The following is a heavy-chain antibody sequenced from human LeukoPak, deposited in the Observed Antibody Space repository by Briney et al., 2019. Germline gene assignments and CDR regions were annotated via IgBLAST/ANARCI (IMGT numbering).Heavy chain of an antibody. CDR3: ARSRQASGLFNS. CDR1: GYAITSGGFS. Sequence: SQTLSLTCTVSGYAITSGGFSWNWIRQPPGKGLEWIGCIYDRGPAYYNPSLKSRFTISVDRPKNQFFLNVTSLTAADTAVYYCARSRQASGLFNSWGQGTLVAVSS. CDR2: IYDRGPA. J-gene: IGHJ5*01. V-gene: IGHV4-30-2*01. D-gene: IGHD3-10*01.